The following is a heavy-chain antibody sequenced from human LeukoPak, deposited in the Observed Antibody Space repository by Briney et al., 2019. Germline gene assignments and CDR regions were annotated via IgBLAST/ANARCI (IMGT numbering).Heavy chain of an antibody. Sequence: ASVKVSCKASGGTFSSYAISWVRQAPGQGLEWMGGIIPIFGTANYAQKFQGRVTITADESTSTAYMELSSLRSEDTAVYYCARVGYCSGGSCAESGYWGQGTLVTVSS. CDR2: IIPIFGTA. CDR3: ARVGYCSGGSCAESGY. CDR1: GGTFSSYA. V-gene: IGHV1-69*13. J-gene: IGHJ4*02. D-gene: IGHD2-15*01.